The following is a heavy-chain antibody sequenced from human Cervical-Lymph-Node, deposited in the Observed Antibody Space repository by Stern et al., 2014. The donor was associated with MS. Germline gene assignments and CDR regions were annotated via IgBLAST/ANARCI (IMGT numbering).Heavy chain of an antibody. CDR3: ARGRHCSTGSCYSFYFYYNVDV. J-gene: IGHJ6*02. Sequence: QVQLVESGGGVVQPGRSLRLSCATSGFTFSSYAMHWVRQAPGKGLEWMAVISFDGSTKYHADSVKGRFTISRDNSKNTLYLQMNSLRAEDTAVYYCARGRHCSTGSCYSFYFYYNVDVWGQGTTVTV. CDR2: ISFDGSTK. D-gene: IGHD2-15*01. V-gene: IGHV3-30*04. CDR1: GFTFSSYA.